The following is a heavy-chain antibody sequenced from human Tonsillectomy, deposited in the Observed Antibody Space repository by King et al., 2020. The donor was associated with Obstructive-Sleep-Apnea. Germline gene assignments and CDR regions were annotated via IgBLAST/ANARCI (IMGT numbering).Heavy chain of an antibody. CDR3: ARRPRYCSSTSCYGNNWFDP. J-gene: IGHJ5*02. V-gene: IGHV5-51*01. D-gene: IGHD2-2*01. Sequence: VQLVESGAEVKKPGESLKISCKGSGYSFTSYWIGWVRQMPGKGLEWMGSIYPGDSDTRYSPSFQGQVTISADKSISTAYLQWSSLKASDTAMYYCARRPRYCSSTSCYGNNWFDPWGQGTLVTVSS. CDR2: IYPGDSDT. CDR1: GYSFTSYW.